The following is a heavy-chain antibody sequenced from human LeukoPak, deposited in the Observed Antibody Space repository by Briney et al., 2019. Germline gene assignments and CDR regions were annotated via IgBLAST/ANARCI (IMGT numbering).Heavy chain of an antibody. CDR2: INPNSGGT. D-gene: IGHD5-18*01. Sequence: ASVKVSCKASGYTFTGYYMHWVRQAPGQGLEWMGWINPNSGGTNYAQKFQGRVTMTRDTSISTAYMELSRLRSEDTAVYYCARGRYSYGFYYYYMDVWGKGTTVTVSS. CDR3: ARGRYSYGFYYYYMDV. V-gene: IGHV1-2*02. CDR1: GYTFTGYY. J-gene: IGHJ6*03.